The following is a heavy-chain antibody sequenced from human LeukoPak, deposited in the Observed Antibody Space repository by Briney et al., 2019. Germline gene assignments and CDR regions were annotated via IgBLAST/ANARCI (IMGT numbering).Heavy chain of an antibody. CDR3: ARVRRYCTNGVCPTGFDP. CDR2: IYYRGST. V-gene: IGHV4-59*01. D-gene: IGHD2-8*01. Sequence: PSETLSLTCTVSGGSISSYYWSWIRQPPGKGLEWIGYIYYRGSTNYNPSLKSRATISVDTSKNQVSLKLSSVTAADTAGYYCARVRRYCTNGVCPTGFDPWGQGTLVTVSS. CDR1: GGSISSYY. J-gene: IGHJ5*02.